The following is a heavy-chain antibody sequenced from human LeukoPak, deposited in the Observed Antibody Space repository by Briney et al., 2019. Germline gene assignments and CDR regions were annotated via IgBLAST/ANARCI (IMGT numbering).Heavy chain of an antibody. CDR3: ATVGSSWYSWFDP. CDR2: TYYRSKWHN. CDR1: GDSVSSNSVA. J-gene: IGHJ5*02. Sequence: SQTLSLTCDISGDSVSSNSVAWNWIRQSPSRGLEWLGRTYYRSKWHNDYALSVQSRITINADTSKNQFSLQLNSVTPEDTAVYYCATVGSSWYSWFDPWGQGTLVTVSS. V-gene: IGHV6-1*01. D-gene: IGHD6-13*01.